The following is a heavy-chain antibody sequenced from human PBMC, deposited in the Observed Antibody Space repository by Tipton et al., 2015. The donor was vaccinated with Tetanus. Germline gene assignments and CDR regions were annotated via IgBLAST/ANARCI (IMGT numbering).Heavy chain of an antibody. CDR2: ISVRGSHA. CDR3: AKDPASRGWFDP. CDR1: GFTFSNYA. V-gene: IGHV3-23*01. Sequence: SLGLSCAASGFTFSNYAMAWVRQAPGKGLEWVSGISVRGSHAYYADPVKGRFSISRDNSKNTVYLQMNSLRDEDTAVYYCAKDPASRGWFDPWGQGTLVSVSS. J-gene: IGHJ5*02.